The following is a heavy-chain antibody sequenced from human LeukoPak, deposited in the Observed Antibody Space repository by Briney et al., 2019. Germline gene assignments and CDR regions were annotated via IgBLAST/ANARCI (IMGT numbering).Heavy chain of an antibody. D-gene: IGHD1-26*01. J-gene: IGHJ3*02. CDR1: GFTFSGYS. CDR3: ARDRHYSGSLILNAFDI. CDR2: ISSSSRYI. Sequence: GGSLRLSCAASGFTFSGYSMNWVRQAPGKGLEWVSSISSSSRYIYYADSVKGRFTISRDNAKNSLYLQMNSLRAEDTAVYYCARDRHYSGSLILNAFDIWGQGTMVTVSS. V-gene: IGHV3-21*01.